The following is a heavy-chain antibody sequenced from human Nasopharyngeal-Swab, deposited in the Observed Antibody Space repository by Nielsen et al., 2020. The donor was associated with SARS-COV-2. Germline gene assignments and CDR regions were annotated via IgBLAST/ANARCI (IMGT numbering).Heavy chain of an antibody. Sequence: LSLTCAASGFTFSDRYMIWIRQAPGKGLEWISYISSSSSSINYADSVKGRFTISRDNAKNSLYLQMNSLRAEDTAVYYCARRAGYCSGGTDCYYFDPWGQGTLVTVSS. V-gene: IGHV3-11*01. CDR1: GFTFSDRY. CDR2: ISSSSSSI. J-gene: IGHJ4*02. D-gene: IGHD2-15*01. CDR3: ARRAGYCSGGTDCYYFDP.